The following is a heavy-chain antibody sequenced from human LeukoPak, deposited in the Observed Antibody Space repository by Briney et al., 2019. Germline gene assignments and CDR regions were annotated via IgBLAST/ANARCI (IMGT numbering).Heavy chain of an antibody. CDR3: ARDGLAYCGGDCYSEY. CDR2: ISSSSSYI. J-gene: IGHJ4*02. V-gene: IGHV3-21*01. Sequence: SGGSLRLSCAPSVFTFCSFSMDWVRQSPGKGREWGSSISSSSSYIYYADSVKGRFTISRDNAKDSLYLQMNSLRAEDTAVYYCARDGLAYCGGDCYSEYWGQGTLVTVSS. CDR1: VFTFCSFS. D-gene: IGHD2-21*02.